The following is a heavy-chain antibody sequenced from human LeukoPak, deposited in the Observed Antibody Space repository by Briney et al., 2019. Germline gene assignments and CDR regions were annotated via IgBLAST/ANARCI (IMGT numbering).Heavy chain of an antibody. J-gene: IGHJ5*02. Sequence: ASVKVSCKASGYTFTSYGISWVRQAPGQGLEWMGWISAYNGNTNYAQKLQGRVTMTTDTSTSTAYMELRSLRSDDTAVYYCARNIVVVPAAQLEGRRNSNWFDPWGQGTLVTVSS. CDR1: GYTFTSYG. CDR3: ARNIVVVPAAQLEGRRNSNWFDP. D-gene: IGHD2-2*01. V-gene: IGHV1-18*01. CDR2: ISAYNGNT.